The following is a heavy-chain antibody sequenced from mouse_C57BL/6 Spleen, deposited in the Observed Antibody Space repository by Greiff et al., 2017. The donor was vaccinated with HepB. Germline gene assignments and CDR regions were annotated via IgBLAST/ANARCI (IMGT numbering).Heavy chain of an antibody. CDR3: ARGQPYYYAMDY. CDR1: GYAFSSYW. V-gene: IGHV1-80*01. D-gene: IGHD6-1*01. J-gene: IGHJ4*01. CDR2: IYPGDGDT. Sequence: VQLQQSGAELVKPGASVKISCKASGYAFSSYWMNWVKQRPGKGLEWIGQIYPGDGDTNYNGKFKGKATLTADKSSSTAYMQLSSLTSEDSAVDFCARGQPYYYAMDYWGQGTSVTVSS.